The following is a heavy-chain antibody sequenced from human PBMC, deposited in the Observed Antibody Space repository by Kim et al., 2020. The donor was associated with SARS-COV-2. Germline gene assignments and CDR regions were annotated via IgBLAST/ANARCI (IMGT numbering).Heavy chain of an antibody. CDR2: INPNSGGT. Sequence: ASVKVSCKASGYTFTGYYMHWVRQAPGQGLEWMGWINPNSGGTNYAQKFQGRVTMTRDTSISTAYMELSRLRSDDTAVYYCARVFQYSGYDWAGIGWFDPWGQGTLVTVSS. J-gene: IGHJ5*02. D-gene: IGHD5-12*01. CDR1: GYTFTGYY. CDR3: ARVFQYSGYDWAGIGWFDP. V-gene: IGHV1-2*02.